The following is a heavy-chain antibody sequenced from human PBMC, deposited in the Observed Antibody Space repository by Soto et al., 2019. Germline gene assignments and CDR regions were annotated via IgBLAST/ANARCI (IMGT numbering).Heavy chain of an antibody. D-gene: IGHD5-12*01. Sequence: GGSLRLSCAASGFTFSSYAMSWVRQAPGKGLEWVSAISGSGGSTYYADSVKGRFTISRDNSKNTLYLQMNSLRAEDTAVYYCAKGGIQTHYPTWWLRPEDFDAFDIWGQGTMVTVSS. V-gene: IGHV3-23*01. CDR2: ISGSGGST. J-gene: IGHJ3*02. CDR3: AKGGIQTHYPTWWLRPEDFDAFDI. CDR1: GFTFSSYA.